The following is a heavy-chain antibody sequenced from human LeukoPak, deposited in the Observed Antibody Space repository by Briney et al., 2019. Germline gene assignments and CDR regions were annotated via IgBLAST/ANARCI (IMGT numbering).Heavy chain of an antibody. V-gene: IGHV1-18*01. CDR3: ARRGGSYSHSDF. J-gene: IGHJ4*02. Sequence: GASVKVSCKASGYTFSSYGIIWVRQAPGQGLQWMGWVSPFNGNPDYAPKLQGRVTMTTDTSTTTAYMELRSLTSDDTAVYYCARRGGSYSHSDFWGQGTLVTVSS. D-gene: IGHD1-26*01. CDR1: GYTFSSYG. CDR2: VSPFNGNP.